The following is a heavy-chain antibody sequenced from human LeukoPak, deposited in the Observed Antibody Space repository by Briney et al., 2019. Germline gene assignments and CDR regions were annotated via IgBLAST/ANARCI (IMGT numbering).Heavy chain of an antibody. Sequence: PGGSLRLSCAASGFTFSSYAMTWVRQAPGKGLEWVSAISGSGSSTYYADSVKGRFAISRDNPRNTLFLQMNSLRAEDTAIYYCAKDSPPYITNWDYWGQGTLVTGSS. CDR1: GFTFSSYA. J-gene: IGHJ4*02. CDR2: ISGSGSST. CDR3: AKDSPPYITNWDY. V-gene: IGHV3-23*01. D-gene: IGHD1-14*01.